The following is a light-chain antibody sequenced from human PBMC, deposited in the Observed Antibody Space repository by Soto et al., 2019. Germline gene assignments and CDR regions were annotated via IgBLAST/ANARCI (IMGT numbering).Light chain of an antibody. J-gene: IGKJ5*01. Sequence: DIQLTQSPFFLSASVGDRVTITCRASQGINSYLVWYQQKPGKAPKTLIYAASTLQTGVPSRFSGSRSGTEFTLTFSSLQPEDPATDYCRQYNSFPITFGQGTRLDIK. V-gene: IGKV1-9*01. CDR1: QGINSY. CDR2: AAS. CDR3: RQYNSFPIT.